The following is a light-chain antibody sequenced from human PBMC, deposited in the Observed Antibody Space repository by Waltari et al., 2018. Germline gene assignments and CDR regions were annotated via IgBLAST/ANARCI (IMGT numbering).Light chain of an antibody. J-gene: IGLJ3*02. CDR2: GDN. CDR3: QSYDSSVSAWV. CDR1: SSNIGAGYD. Sequence: QSVLTQPPSVSGAPGQSITISCTGSSSNIGAGYDVHWYQHLPGTAPKLLIYGDNNRPSGFPDRFSGSKSGTSASLAITGLQAEDEADYYCQSYDSSVSAWVFGGGTKLTVV. V-gene: IGLV1-40*01.